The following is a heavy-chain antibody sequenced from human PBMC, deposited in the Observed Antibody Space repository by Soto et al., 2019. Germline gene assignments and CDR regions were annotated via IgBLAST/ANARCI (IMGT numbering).Heavy chain of an antibody. CDR2: IYASGST. D-gene: IGHD3-22*01. J-gene: IGHJ3*02. CDR3: ARAYDSSGNHAFDI. CDR1: GGSISSYY. V-gene: IGHV4-4*07. Sequence: QVQLQESGPGLAKPSETLSLTCSVSGGSISSYYWSWIRQPAGKGLEWIGRIYASGSTYYNPSLKSRVTMSVDTSKNQFSLKLSSVTAADTAVYYCARAYDSSGNHAFDIWGQGTMVTVSS.